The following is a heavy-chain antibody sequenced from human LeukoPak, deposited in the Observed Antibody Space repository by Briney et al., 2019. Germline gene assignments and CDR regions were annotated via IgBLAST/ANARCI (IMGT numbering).Heavy chain of an antibody. CDR1: GFTFSNYW. CDR3: ARNDILTGGMDV. D-gene: IGHD3-9*01. CDR2: INSDGSST. J-gene: IGHJ6*02. V-gene: IGHV3-74*01. Sequence: GGSLRLSCEGSGFTFSNYWMGWVRQAPGKGLVWVSRINSDGSSTSYADSVKGRFTISRDNAKNTLYLQMNSLRAEDTAVYYCARNDILTGGMDVWGQGTTVTVSS.